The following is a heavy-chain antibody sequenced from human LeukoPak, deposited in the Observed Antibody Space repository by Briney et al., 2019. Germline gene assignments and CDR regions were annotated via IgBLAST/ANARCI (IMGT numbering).Heavy chain of an antibody. J-gene: IGHJ5*02. CDR3: ASLWFGELAPFDP. Sequence: ASVKVSCKASGYTFSDYAIHWVRQAPGQSLEWMGWINCGNGDTIFSQKFQDRVTITRNTSATTAYMELNSLRSEDTAVYYCASLWFGELAPFDPWGQGTLVTVSS. V-gene: IGHV1-3*01. D-gene: IGHD3-10*01. CDR2: INCGNGDT. CDR1: GYTFSDYA.